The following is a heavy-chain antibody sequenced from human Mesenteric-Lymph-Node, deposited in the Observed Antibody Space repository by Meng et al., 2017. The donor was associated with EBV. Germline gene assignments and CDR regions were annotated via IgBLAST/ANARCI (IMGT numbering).Heavy chain of an antibody. CDR2: INHSGST. CDR3: ARGFLSFVRVFDY. Sequence: QVQLQQWGAGLLKPSETLSLTCAVCGGSFSGYYWSWIRQPPGKGLEWIGEINHSGSTNYNPSLKSRVTISVDTSKNQFSLKLSSVTAADTAVYYCARGFLSFVRVFDYWGQGTLVTVSS. D-gene: IGHD2/OR15-2a*01. CDR1: GGSFSGYY. J-gene: IGHJ4*02. V-gene: IGHV4-34*01.